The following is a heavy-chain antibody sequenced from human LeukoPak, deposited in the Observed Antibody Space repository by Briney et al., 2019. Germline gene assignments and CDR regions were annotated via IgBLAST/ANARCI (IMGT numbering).Heavy chain of an antibody. CDR3: AKSGGRRYYYYYYYMDV. Sequence: GGSLRLSCAASGFTFSSYGMHWVRQAPGKGLEWVAFIRYDGSNKYYADSVKGRFTISRDNSKNTLYLQMNSLRAEDTAVYYCAKSGGRRYYYYYYYMDVWGKGTTVTVSS. J-gene: IGHJ6*03. CDR2: IRYDGSNK. CDR1: GFTFSSYG. V-gene: IGHV3-30*02. D-gene: IGHD2-8*02.